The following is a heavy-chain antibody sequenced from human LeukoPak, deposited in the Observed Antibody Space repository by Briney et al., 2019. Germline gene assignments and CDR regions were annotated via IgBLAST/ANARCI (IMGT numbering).Heavy chain of an antibody. CDR3: AKSTFMTTVTTGSFDY. V-gene: IGHV3-23*01. CDR2: ITGSGDST. D-gene: IGHD4-17*01. CDR1: GFTFSSCA. Sequence: GGSLRPSCAASGFTFSSCAMRWVRQAPGKGLEWVSAITGSGDSTYYADSVKGRFTISRDNSKNSLYLQMNSLRAEDTAVYYCAKSTFMTTVTTGSFDYWGQGALVTVSS. J-gene: IGHJ4*02.